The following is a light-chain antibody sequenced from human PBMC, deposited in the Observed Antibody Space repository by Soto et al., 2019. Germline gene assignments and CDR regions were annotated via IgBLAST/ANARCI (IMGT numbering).Light chain of an antibody. CDR1: SSNIGTNF. CDR2: SNN. V-gene: IGLV1-47*02. Sequence: QSVLTQPPSASGTPGLRVTISCSGSSSNIGTNFVYWYQQLPRTAPQLLIYSNNQRPSGVPDRFSASKSGTSASLAISGLRSEDEADYYCAAWDDSLSGRWVFGGGTKLTVL. J-gene: IGLJ3*02. CDR3: AAWDDSLSGRWV.